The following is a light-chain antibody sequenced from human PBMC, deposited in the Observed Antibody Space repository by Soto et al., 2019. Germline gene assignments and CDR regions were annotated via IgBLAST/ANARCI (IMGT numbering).Light chain of an antibody. CDR3: QVWDNYSAS. V-gene: IGLV3-21*02. CDR2: DDS. CDR1: NIVSRS. Sequence: SYELTQPPSVSVAPGQTASITCGGDNIVSRSVHWYQQKLGQAPVVVVNDDSDRPSGIPERFSGSNSGNTATLTISRVEAGDEADYYCQVWDNYSASFGGGTKVTVL. J-gene: IGLJ2*01.